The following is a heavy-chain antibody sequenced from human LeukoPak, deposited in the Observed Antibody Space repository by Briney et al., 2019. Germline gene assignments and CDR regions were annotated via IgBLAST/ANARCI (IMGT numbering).Heavy chain of an antibody. Sequence: PGGSLRLSCAASGFTFSSYWMSWVRQAPGKGLEWVANIKQDGSEKYYVDSVKGRFTISRDNAKNSLYLQMNSLRAEDTAVYYCARVTGNDKTTNWFDPWGQGTLVTVSS. J-gene: IGHJ5*02. CDR1: GFTFSSYW. CDR2: IKQDGSEK. D-gene: IGHD1-20*01. CDR3: ARVTGNDKTTNWFDP. V-gene: IGHV3-7*01.